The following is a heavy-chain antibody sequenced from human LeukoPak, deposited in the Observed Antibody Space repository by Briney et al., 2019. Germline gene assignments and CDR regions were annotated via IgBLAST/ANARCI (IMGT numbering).Heavy chain of an antibody. Sequence: SETLSDTCTVPGGSITNYYWNSIWQPPGKGLEWIGYIYDTATTIYNPSLKSRVSISLDMSKSQFSLRLTSMTAADTAVYYCVRRSWSSCYGMDVWGQGTTVTVSS. D-gene: IGHD3-3*01. J-gene: IGHJ6*02. CDR2: IYDTATT. CDR3: VRRSWSSCYGMDV. V-gene: IGHV4-59*08. CDR1: GGSITNYY.